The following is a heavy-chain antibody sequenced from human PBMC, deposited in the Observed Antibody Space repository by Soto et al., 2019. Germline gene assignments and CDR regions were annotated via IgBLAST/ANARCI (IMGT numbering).Heavy chain of an antibody. CDR3: ARHLAAGDY. Sequence: GDSVKVSCKASGYTFTSYDINWVRQAPGQGLEWMGIINPSGGSTNYAQKFQGRFTMTRDTSTSTVYMDLSSLRSEDTAVYYCARHLAAGDYWGQGTVVTVSS. D-gene: IGHD6-13*01. V-gene: IGHV1-46*01. CDR1: GYTFTSYD. J-gene: IGHJ4*02. CDR2: INPSGGST.